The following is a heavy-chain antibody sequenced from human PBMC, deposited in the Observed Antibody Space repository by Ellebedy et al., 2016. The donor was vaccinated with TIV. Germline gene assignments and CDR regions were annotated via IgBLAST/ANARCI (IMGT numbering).Heavy chain of an antibody. Sequence: SLKISCAASGFTFDDYAMHWVRQAPGKGLEWVSGISWNSGSIGYADSVKGRFTISRDNAKNSLYLQMNSLRAEDTALYYCAKGGGDSNWFDPWGQGTLVTVSS. CDR1: GFTFDDYA. CDR3: AKGGGDSNWFDP. CDR2: ISWNSGSI. J-gene: IGHJ5*02. V-gene: IGHV3-9*01. D-gene: IGHD4-17*01.